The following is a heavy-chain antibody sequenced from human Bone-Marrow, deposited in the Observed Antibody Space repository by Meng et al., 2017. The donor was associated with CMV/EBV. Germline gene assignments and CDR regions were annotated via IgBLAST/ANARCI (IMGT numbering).Heavy chain of an antibody. Sequence: SVKVSCKASGGTFSSYAISWVRQAPGQGLEWMGGIIPIFGTANYAQKFQGRVTITTDESTSTAYMELSSLRSEDTAVYYCARAKVGATPFDYWGQGTRVTVYS. J-gene: IGHJ4*02. CDR2: IIPIFGTA. V-gene: IGHV1-69*05. CDR3: ARAKVGATPFDY. D-gene: IGHD1-26*01. CDR1: GGTFSSYA.